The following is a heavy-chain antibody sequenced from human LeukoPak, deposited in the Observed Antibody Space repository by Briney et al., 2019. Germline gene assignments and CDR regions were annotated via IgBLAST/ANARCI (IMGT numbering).Heavy chain of an antibody. Sequence: GGSLRLSCAASGFTFSSYGMSWVRQAPEKGLQWVSAISGGGVSTYYADSVRGRFTIPRDNSKNTLYLQMNSLRAEDTAVYYCARGPSGYHNTGGQGTLVTVSS. CDR3: ARGPSGYHNT. CDR1: GFTFSSYG. CDR2: ISGGGVST. D-gene: IGHD5-12*01. V-gene: IGHV3-23*01. J-gene: IGHJ4*02.